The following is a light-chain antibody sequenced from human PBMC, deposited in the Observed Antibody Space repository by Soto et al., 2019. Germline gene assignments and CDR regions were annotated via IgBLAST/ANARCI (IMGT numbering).Light chain of an antibody. CDR3: QQYNNWPPT. V-gene: IGKV3-15*01. Sequence: EIVMTQSPATLSVSPGERVTLSCRASQSVSSNLAWYQQKPGQAPRLLIYGASTRATGIPARFSGSGSGTEFTLTISSLQSEDFAVYYRQQYNNWPPTFGQGTKVDIK. CDR2: GAS. CDR1: QSVSSN. J-gene: IGKJ1*01.